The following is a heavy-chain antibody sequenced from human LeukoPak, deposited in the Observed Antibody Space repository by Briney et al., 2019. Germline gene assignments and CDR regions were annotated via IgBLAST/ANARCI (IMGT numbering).Heavy chain of an antibody. D-gene: IGHD3-22*01. J-gene: IGHJ4*02. CDR2: IIPILGIA. Sequence: ASVKVSCKASGGTFSSYAISWVRQAPGQGLEWMGRIIPILGIANYAQKFQGRVTITADKSTSTAYMELSSLRSEDTAVYYCARNERYYDMRGMDYWGQGTLVTVSS. V-gene: IGHV1-69*04. CDR1: GGTFSSYA. CDR3: ARNERYYDMRGMDY.